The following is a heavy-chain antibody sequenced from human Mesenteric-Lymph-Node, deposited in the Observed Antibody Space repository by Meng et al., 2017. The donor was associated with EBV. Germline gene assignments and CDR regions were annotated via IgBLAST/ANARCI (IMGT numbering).Heavy chain of an antibody. D-gene: IGHD3-3*02. CDR1: GGSFSGYH. J-gene: IGHJ4*02. CDR3: ARGAIFGIVITYFDY. V-gene: IGHV4-34*01. CDR2: ISQSGDT. Sequence: QLQLKQWGAGLVEPSETLSLTCEALGGSFSGYHWSWIRQPPGKGLEYIGEISQSGDTTYNPSLKSRVTISVDRSRNQFSLKMASVTAADTAVYYCARGAIFGIVITYFDYWSQGTLVTVSS.